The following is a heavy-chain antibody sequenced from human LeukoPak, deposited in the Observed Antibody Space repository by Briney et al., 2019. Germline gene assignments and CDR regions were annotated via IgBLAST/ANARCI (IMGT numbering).Heavy chain of an antibody. D-gene: IGHD6-13*01. CDR2: ISGDGFST. J-gene: IGHJ4*02. CDR1: GFTFSDYV. Sequence: GGSLRLSCAASGFTFSDYVMHWVRQVPGQGLEWVALISGDGFSTYYADSVKGRFTISRDNSKNSLYLQMNSLRSEDTALYYCGEDFSSSWYIDYWGQGTLVTVSS. V-gene: IGHV3-43*02. CDR3: GEDFSSSWYIDY.